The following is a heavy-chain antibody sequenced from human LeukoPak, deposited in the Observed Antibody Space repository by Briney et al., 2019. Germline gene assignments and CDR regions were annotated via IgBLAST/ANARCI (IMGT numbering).Heavy chain of an antibody. V-gene: IGHV3-11*01. CDR2: ISSSGSTI. D-gene: IGHD3-10*01. CDR3: ARNKGITMVRGANYGMDV. Sequence: GGSLRLSCAASGFTFSDYYMSWIRQAPGKGLEWVSYISSSGSTIYYADSVKGRFTISRDNAKNSLYLQMNSLRAEDTAVYYCARNKGITMVRGANYGMDVWGQGTLVTVSS. J-gene: IGHJ6*02. CDR1: GFTFSDYY.